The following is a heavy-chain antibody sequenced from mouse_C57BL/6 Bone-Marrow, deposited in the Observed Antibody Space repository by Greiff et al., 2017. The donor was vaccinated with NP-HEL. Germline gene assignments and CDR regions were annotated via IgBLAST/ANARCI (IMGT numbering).Heavy chain of an antibody. CDR1: GYTFTSYW. Sequence: QVQLQQPGAELVKPGASVKLSCKASGYTFTSYWMQWVKQRPGQGLEWIGEIDPSDSYTNYNQKFKGKATLTVDTSSSTAYMQLSSLTSEDSAVYYSARIATVVDYWGQGTTLTVSS. CDR3: ARIATVVDY. V-gene: IGHV1-50*01. CDR2: IDPSDSYT. J-gene: IGHJ2*01. D-gene: IGHD1-1*01.